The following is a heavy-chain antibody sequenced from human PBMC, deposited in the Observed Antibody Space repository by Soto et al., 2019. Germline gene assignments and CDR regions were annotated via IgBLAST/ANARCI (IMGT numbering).Heavy chain of an antibody. CDR1: GYAFTCWY. CDR3: ARGEDYRLLFHYLDS. J-gene: IGHJ4*02. D-gene: IGHD3-16*01. CDR2: INPDNGAA. Sequence: SSVKSAGKGSGYAFTCWYLQCPQQAPGQGLEWMGWINPDNGAANYAQQFQGRVTMTRDTSISTVYLEFSSLRSDDTAVYFCARGEDYRLLFHYLDSWGQGALVTVSS. V-gene: IGHV1-2*02.